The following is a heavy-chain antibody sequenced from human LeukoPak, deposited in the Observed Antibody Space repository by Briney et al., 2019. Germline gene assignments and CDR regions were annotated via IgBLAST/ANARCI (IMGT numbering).Heavy chain of an antibody. CDR3: AGGGTGTGLAPYYMDV. CDR1: GGTFSASP. V-gene: IGHV1-69*06. D-gene: IGHD2-15*01. CDR2: IIPKFGTA. Sequence: ASVKVSCKASGGTFSASPFSWVRQAPGQGLNWMGGIIPKFGTAHYAQKFQGRVSITADTSTRTLYLELSSLRSEDTAVYYCAGGGTGTGLAPYYMDVWGKGTTVTVSS. J-gene: IGHJ6*03.